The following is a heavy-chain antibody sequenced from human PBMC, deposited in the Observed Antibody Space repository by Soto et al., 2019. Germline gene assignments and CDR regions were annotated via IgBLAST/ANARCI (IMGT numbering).Heavy chain of an antibody. V-gene: IGHV4-39*01. D-gene: IGHD6-19*01. Sequence: LSLTCTVSGGSISSRGSMSGRSFYWGWMRQPPGKGLEWIASISYSDGSFYNSSLKSRLTISVYTSKNQFSLKLSSVTAADTAVSYCARGSGCSYYWGQGTLVTVSS. CDR1: GGSISSRGSMSGRSFY. CDR3: ARGSGCSYY. J-gene: IGHJ4*02. CDR2: ISYSDGS.